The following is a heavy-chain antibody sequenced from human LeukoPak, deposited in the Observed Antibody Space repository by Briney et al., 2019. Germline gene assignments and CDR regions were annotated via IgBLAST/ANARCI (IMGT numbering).Heavy chain of an antibody. Sequence: GGSLRLSCAASGFTFSDYYMSWIRQAPGKGLEWVSYISSTSSYTNYADSVKGRFTIYRDNAKNSLYLQMNSLRAEDTAVYYCARSNRGVIQLPDYWGQGTLVTVSS. CDR2: ISSTSSYT. V-gene: IGHV3-11*03. J-gene: IGHJ4*02. CDR3: ARSNRGVIQLPDY. CDR1: GFTFSDYY. D-gene: IGHD5-18*01.